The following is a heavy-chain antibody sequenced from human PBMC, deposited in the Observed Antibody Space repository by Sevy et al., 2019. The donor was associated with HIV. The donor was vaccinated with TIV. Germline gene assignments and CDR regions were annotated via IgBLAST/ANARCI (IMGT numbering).Heavy chain of an antibody. J-gene: IGHJ5*02. CDR2: ISSSGTTI. CDR1: GFTFSSYE. V-gene: IGHV3-48*03. D-gene: IGHD3-22*01. Sequence: GGSLRLSCAASGFTFSSYEMTWVRQAPGKGLEWVSSISSSGTTIYYGDFVEARFTISRDNPKNSLYLQMHSLRAEDTAVYYCARKGGAYDIGFDPWGQRTLVTDSS. CDR3: ARKGGAYDIGFDP.